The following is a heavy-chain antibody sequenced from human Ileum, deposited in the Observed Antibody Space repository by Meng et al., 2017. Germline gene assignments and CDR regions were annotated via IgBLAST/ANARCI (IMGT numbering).Heavy chain of an antibody. V-gene: IGHV3-30*03. CDR3: ARENYYDSTGHFSLGALDI. CDR1: GFTLSTYA. J-gene: IGHJ3*02. D-gene: IGHD3-22*01. Sequence: GGSLKISCAASGFTLSTYAINWVRQAPGKGLEWLAVISDDGNQKYYADSLRGRFTISRDNSKNTVSLQMNSLRDEDTALYYCARENYYDSTGHFSLGALDIWGQGTMVTVSS. CDR2: ISDDGNQK.